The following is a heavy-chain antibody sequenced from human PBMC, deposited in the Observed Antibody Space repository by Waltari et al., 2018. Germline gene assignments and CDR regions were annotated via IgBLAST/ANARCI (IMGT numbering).Heavy chain of an antibody. CDR3: ARDRGFPRTYYDFWSGHKKKTYYYGMDV. CDR1: GGTFSSYA. CDR2: IIPIFGTA. D-gene: IGHD3-3*01. V-gene: IGHV1-69*01. J-gene: IGHJ6*02. Sequence: SGGTFSSYAISWVRQAPGQGLEWMGGIIPIFGTANYAQKFQGRVTITADESTSTAYMELSSLRSEDTAVYYCARDRGFPRTYYDFWSGHKKKTYYYGMDVWGQGTTVTVSS.